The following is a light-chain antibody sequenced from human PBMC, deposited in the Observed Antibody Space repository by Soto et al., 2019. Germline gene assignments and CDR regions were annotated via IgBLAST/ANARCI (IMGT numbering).Light chain of an antibody. CDR3: QHHNDYTAVT. CDR2: DAS. J-gene: IGKJ2*01. CDR1: QTISSS. V-gene: IGKV1-5*01. Sequence: DIQMTQSPSTLSASVGDRVTITCRASQTISSSLAWYQHKPGKAPKHLIFDASTLHTGVPSRFSGGGFGTEFTLTIAGLQPDDFATYYCQHHNDYTAVTCGQGTKLEIK.